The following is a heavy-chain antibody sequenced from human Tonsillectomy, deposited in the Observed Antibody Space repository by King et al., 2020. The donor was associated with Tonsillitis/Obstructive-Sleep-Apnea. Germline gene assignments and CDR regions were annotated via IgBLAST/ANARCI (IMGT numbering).Heavy chain of an antibody. CDR2: ISSSGSTI. CDR1: GFTFSSYE. D-gene: IGHD2-8*01. CDR3: AGRMVYASLDY. J-gene: IGHJ4*02. V-gene: IGHV3-48*03. Sequence: QLVQSGGGLVQPGGSLRLSCAASGFTFSSYEVNWVRQAPGKGLEWVSYISSSGSTIYYADSVKGRFTISRDNAQNSLYLQMNSLRAEDTAVYYCAGRMVYASLDYWGQGTLITVSS.